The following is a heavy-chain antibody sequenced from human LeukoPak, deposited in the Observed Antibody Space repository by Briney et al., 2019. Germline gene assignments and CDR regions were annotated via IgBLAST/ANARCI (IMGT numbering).Heavy chain of an antibody. Sequence: PSETLSLTCTVSGGSISSYYWSWIRQPPGKGLEWIGYIYYSGSTNYNPSLKSRVTISVDTSKNQFSLKLSSVTAADTAVYYCARARGLVTLDYWGQGTLVTVSS. CDR1: GGSISSYY. V-gene: IGHV4-59*01. D-gene: IGHD4-23*01. J-gene: IGHJ4*02. CDR2: IYYSGST. CDR3: ARARGLVTLDY.